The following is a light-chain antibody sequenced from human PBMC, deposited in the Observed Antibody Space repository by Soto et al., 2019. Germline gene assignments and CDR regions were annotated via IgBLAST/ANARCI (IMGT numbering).Light chain of an antibody. CDR3: SSYTSSSTSRV. V-gene: IGLV2-14*01. CDR2: DVS. J-gene: IGLJ3*02. CDR1: SSDVGGYNY. Sequence: QSALTQPASVSGSPGQSITISRTGTSSDVGGYNYVSWYQQHPGKAPKLMIYDVSNRPSGVSNRFSGSKSGNTASLTVSGLQAEDEADYYCSSYTSSSTSRVFGGGTKVTVL.